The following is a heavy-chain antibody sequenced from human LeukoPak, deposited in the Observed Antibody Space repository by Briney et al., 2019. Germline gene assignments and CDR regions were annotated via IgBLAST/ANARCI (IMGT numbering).Heavy chain of an antibody. V-gene: IGHV3-21*01. CDR2: ISSSSSYI. CDR3: AREGMVATFDY. J-gene: IGHJ4*02. Sequence: GGSLRLSCAASGFTFCSYSMNWVRQAPGKGLEWVSSISSSSSYIYYADSVKGRFTISRDKAKNSLYLQMNSLRAEDTAIYYCAREGMVATFDYWGQGTLVTVSS. D-gene: IGHD5-12*01. CDR1: GFTFCSYS.